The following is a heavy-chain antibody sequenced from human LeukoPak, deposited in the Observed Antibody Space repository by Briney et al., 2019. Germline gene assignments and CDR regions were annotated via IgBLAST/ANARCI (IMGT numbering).Heavy chain of an antibody. CDR2: IYYSGST. Sequence: TPSETLSLTCAVYGGSFSGYYWSWIRQPPGKGLEWIGYIYYSGSTNYNPSLKSRVTISVDTSKNQFSLKLSSVTAADTAVYYCASLYGDPDYWGQGTLVTVSS. J-gene: IGHJ4*02. V-gene: IGHV4-59*08. CDR3: ASLYGDPDY. D-gene: IGHD4-17*01. CDR1: GGSFSGYY.